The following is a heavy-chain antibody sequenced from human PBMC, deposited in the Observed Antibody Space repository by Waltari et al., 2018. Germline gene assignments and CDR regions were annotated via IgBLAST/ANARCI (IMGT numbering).Heavy chain of an antibody. CDR2: INTYNDNT. J-gene: IGHJ4*02. CDR1: GYPFRSYG. Sequence: QVQLVQSGAEVKKPGASVKVSCKTSGYPFRSYGITWGRRAPGQGLEWMGWINTYNDNTKYAQKLQDRVTLTTDTSATTAYMELRSLTSDDTAVYYCARPYSSGLTYYFDSWGQGTLVTVSS. CDR3: ARPYSSGLTYYFDS. D-gene: IGHD2-21*01. V-gene: IGHV1-18*01.